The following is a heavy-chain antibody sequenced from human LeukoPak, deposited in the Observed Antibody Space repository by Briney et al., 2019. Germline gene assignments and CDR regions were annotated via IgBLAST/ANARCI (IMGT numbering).Heavy chain of an antibody. J-gene: IGHJ6*03. Sequence: GGSLRLSCAASGFTFSSFWMNWVRQAPGKGLEWVANIKGDGSEEYYVDSVKGRFTISRDNAKNSLFLQMNSLRVEDTAVYYCAREEVDPISFYYYYMDVWGKGTAVTAS. V-gene: IGHV3-7*01. CDR2: IKGDGSEE. D-gene: IGHD1-26*01. CDR3: AREEVDPISFYYYYMDV. CDR1: GFTFSSFW.